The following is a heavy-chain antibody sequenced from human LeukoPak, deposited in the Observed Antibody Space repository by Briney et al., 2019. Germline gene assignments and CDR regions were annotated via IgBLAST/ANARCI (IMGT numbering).Heavy chain of an antibody. CDR2: IYSGGST. V-gene: IGHV3-66*01. CDR3: ARVRIPLVVTQYNWFGP. Sequence: GGSLRPSCAASGFTVSSNYMSWVRRAPGKGLEWVSVIYSGGSTYYADSVKGRFTISRDNSKNTLYLQMNSLRAEDTAVYYCARVRIPLVVTQYNWFGPWGQGTLVTVSS. J-gene: IGHJ5*02. D-gene: IGHD3-22*01. CDR1: GFTVSSNY.